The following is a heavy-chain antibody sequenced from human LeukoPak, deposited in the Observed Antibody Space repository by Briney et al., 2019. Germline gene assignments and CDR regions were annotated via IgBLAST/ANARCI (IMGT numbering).Heavy chain of an antibody. J-gene: IGHJ4*02. CDR3: AKGVPSDY. Sequence: GGSLRLSCAASGFTINDYYMNWIRQAPGKGLEWVSYISGSGSTIYYAESVKGRFTISRDNAKNSLNLQMNSLRAEDTAVYYCAKGVPSDYWGQGTLVTVSS. CDR2: ISGSGSTI. V-gene: IGHV3-11*01. CDR1: GFTINDYY.